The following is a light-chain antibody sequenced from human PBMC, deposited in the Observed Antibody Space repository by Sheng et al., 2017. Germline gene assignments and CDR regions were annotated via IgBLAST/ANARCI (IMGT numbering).Light chain of an antibody. CDR2: EVS. Sequence: QSALTQPPSASGSPGQSVTISCTGTSSDVGGYNYVSWYQQHPGKAPKLMIYEVSKRPSGVPDRFSGSKSDRTASLAISGLRSEDEADYYCTSWDDSLSGVLFGGGTKLTVL. CDR3: TSWDDSLSGVL. V-gene: IGLV2-8*01. CDR1: SSDVGGYNY. J-gene: IGLJ2*01.